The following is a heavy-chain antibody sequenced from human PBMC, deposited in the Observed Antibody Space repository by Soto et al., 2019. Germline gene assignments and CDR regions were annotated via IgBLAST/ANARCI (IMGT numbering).Heavy chain of an antibody. V-gene: IGHV3-66*01. CDR3: AREPRNRIAGSTTSEDY. D-gene: IGHD1-7*01. CDR2: LYSGGST. CDR1: GFTVSSNY. Sequence: EVQLVESGGGLVQPGGSLRLSCAGSGFTVSSNYMSWVRQAPGKGLECVSVLYSGGSTYYADSVKGRFTISRDSSKNTLYLHMNSLRAEDTAVYYCAREPRNRIAGSTTSEDYWGQGTLVTVSS. J-gene: IGHJ4*02.